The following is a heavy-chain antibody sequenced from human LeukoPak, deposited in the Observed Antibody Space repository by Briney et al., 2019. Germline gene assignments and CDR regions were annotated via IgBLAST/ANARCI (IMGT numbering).Heavy chain of an antibody. V-gene: IGHV3-30*18. Sequence: GGSLRLSCAASGFTFSSYGMHWVRQAPGKGLEWVAVISYDGSNKYYADSVKGRFTISRDNSKNTLYLQMNSLRAEDTAVYYCAKPSIFRQWLAAEGFVDYWGQGTLVTVSS. CDR2: ISYDGSNK. CDR3: AKPSIFRQWLAAEGFVDY. D-gene: IGHD6-19*01. J-gene: IGHJ4*02. CDR1: GFTFSSYG.